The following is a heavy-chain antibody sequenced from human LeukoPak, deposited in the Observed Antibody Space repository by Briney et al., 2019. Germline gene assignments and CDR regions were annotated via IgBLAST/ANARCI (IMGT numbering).Heavy chain of an antibody. CDR1: GYTFTSYY. D-gene: IGHD5-18*01. V-gene: IGHV1-46*01. CDR3: ARDPAVGGYSYGYSDYYYYYMDV. CDR2: INPSGGST. Sequence: ASVKVSCKASGYTFTSYYMHWVRQAPGQGLEWMGIINPSGGSTSYAQKFQGRVTMTRDMSTSTVYMELSSLRSEDTAVYYCARDPAVGGYSYGYSDYYYYYMDVWGKGTTVTVSS. J-gene: IGHJ6*03.